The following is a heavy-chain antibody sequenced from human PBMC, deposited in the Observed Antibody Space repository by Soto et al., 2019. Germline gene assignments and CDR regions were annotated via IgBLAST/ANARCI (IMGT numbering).Heavy chain of an antibody. Sequence: EVQLLESGGGLVQPGGSRTLSCAASGFPLSDYVVTWVRQAPGKGLEWVSGISGSIGHTYYADSVKGRFTISRDSSKNTVYLQINGLRVEDTAVYFCAKDSTYYYNTLPRAYFDSWGQGTPVTVSS. D-gene: IGHD3-22*01. CDR1: GFPLSDYV. CDR2: ISGSIGHT. CDR3: AKDSTYYYNTLPRAYFDS. J-gene: IGHJ4*02. V-gene: IGHV3-23*01.